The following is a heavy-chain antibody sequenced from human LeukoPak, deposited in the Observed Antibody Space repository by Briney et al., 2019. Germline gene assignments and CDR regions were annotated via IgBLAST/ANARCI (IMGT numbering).Heavy chain of an antibody. CDR3: ARGRSRENWFDP. CDR1: GYTFTSYD. V-gene: IGHV1-8*03. J-gene: IGHJ5*02. CDR2: VNPNSGNT. Sequence: ASVKVSCKASGYTFTSYDINWVRQATGQGLEWMGWVNPNSGNTGYAQKFQGRVTITRNTSISTAYMELSSLRSEDTAVYYCARGRSRENWFDPWGQGTLVTVSS.